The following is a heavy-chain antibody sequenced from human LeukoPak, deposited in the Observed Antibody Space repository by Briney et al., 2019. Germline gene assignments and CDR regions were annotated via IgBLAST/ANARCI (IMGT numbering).Heavy chain of an antibody. CDR1: GFTFSRYS. Sequence: QPGGSLRLSCAASGFTFSRYSMNWVRQAPGKGLDWVAFVRDDGSSQKYAATVKGRFTTSRDNSKNTLYLQMNNLRPEDTAVYYCTKGQLWASGRAFDIWGRGTLVTVSS. CDR2: VRDDGSSQ. D-gene: IGHD3-16*01. V-gene: IGHV3-30*02. J-gene: IGHJ4*02. CDR3: TKGQLWASGRAFDI.